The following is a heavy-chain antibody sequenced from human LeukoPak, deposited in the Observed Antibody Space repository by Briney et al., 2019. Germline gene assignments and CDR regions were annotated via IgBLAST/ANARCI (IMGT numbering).Heavy chain of an antibody. CDR2: IIPIFGTA. D-gene: IGHD5-18*01. V-gene: IGHV1-69*05. J-gene: IGHJ4*02. CDR3: ARANGVYNYGFDY. Sequence: SVKVSCKASGDTFSSYAISWVRQAPGQGLEWMGRIIPIFGTANYAQKFQGRVTITTDESTSTAYMELSSLRSEDTAVYYCARANGVYNYGFDYWGQGTLVTVSS. CDR1: GDTFSSYA.